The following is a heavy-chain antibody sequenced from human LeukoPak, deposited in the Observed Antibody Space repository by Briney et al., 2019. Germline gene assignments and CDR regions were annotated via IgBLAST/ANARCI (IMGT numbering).Heavy chain of an antibody. D-gene: IGHD3-22*01. Sequence: GGSLRLSCAASGFSFDDYGMSWVRQAPGKGLVWVSRINSDGSSRSYADSVTGRFTISRDNARNTLYLQMNGLGAEDTAVYYCASQGVVITGSYFDYWGQGTLVTVSS. CDR3: ASQGVVITGSYFDY. J-gene: IGHJ4*02. CDR1: GFSFDDYG. V-gene: IGHV3-74*01. CDR2: INSDGSSR.